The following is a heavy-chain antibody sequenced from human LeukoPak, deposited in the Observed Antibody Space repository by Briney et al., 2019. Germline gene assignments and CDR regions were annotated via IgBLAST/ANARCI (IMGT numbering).Heavy chain of an antibody. CDR1: GYSISSGYY. V-gene: IGHV4-38-2*02. CDR3: ARQNGLYSSGWVDY. CDR2: IYHSGST. Sequence: SETLSLTCTVSGYSISSGYYWGWIRQPPGKGLEWIGSIYHSGSTYYNPSLKSRVTISVDTSKNQFSLKLSSVTAADTAVYYCARQNGLYSSGWVDYWGQGTLVTVSS. D-gene: IGHD6-19*01. J-gene: IGHJ4*02.